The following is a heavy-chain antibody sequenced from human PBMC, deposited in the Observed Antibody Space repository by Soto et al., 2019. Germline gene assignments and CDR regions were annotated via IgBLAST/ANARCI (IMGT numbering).Heavy chain of an antibody. CDR3: ARYCSGGSCYSGRYRYGMDV. CDR2: IYYSGST. J-gene: IGHJ6*02. Sequence: SETLSLTCTVSGGSISSSSYYWGWIRQPPGKGLEWIGSIYYSGSTYYNPSLESRVTISVDTSKNQFSLKLSSVTAADTAVYYCARYCSGGSCYSGRYRYGMDVWGQGTTVTVSS. D-gene: IGHD2-15*01. CDR1: GGSISSSSYY. V-gene: IGHV4-39*01.